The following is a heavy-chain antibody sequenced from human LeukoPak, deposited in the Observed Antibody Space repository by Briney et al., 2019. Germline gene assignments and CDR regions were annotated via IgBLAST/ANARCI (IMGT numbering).Heavy chain of an antibody. CDR1: GFTFSSYA. V-gene: IGHV3-30*01. Sequence: GRSLRLSCAASGFTFSSYAMHWVRQAPGKGLEWVAVISYDGSNKYYADSVKGRLTISRDNYKNTLYLQMNSLRAEDTAVYYCARDALITFGGVIVTPNWFDPWGQGTLVTVSS. D-gene: IGHD3-16*02. J-gene: IGHJ5*02. CDR3: ARDALITFGGVIVTPNWFDP. CDR2: ISYDGSNK.